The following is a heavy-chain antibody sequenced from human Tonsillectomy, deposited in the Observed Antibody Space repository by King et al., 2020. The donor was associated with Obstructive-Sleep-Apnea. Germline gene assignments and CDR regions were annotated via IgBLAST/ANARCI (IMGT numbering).Heavy chain of an antibody. CDR2: IYYSGST. D-gene: IGHD4-17*01. CDR3: ARSVYGAIDAFDI. V-gene: IGHV4-39*07. J-gene: IGHJ3*02. CDR1: GCSISSTSYY. Sequence: LQLQESGPGLVKPSETLSLTCTVSGCSISSTSYYWGWIRQPPGKGLKCIGTIYYSGSTYYNPSLKSRVTISLDTSKIQFSLKLSSVTAAATAVYYCARSVYGAIDAFDIWGQGTMVTVSS.